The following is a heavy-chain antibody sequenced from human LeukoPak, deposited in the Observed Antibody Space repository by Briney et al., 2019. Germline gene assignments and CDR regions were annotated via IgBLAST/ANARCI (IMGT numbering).Heavy chain of an antibody. D-gene: IGHD3-10*01. CDR1: GFTFTNYA. J-gene: IGHJ4*02. CDR2: ISKDGSDK. V-gene: IGHV3-30*01. CDR3: ARDAYYSSGTYFDS. Sequence: GSLRLSCAASGFTFTNYAMHWVRQAPGKGLEWVTVISKDGSDKNYADSVKGRFTISRDNSMNTLFLQMNSLRTDDTAVYFCARDAYYSSGTYFDSWGQETLVTVSS.